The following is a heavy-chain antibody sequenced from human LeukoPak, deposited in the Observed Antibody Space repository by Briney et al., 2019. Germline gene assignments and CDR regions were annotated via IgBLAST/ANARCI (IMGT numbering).Heavy chain of an antibody. J-gene: IGHJ6*02. D-gene: IGHD3-9*01. Sequence: GGSLRLSCAASGFTVSNTCMSWVRQAPGKGLEWVSFIYGGDNTYYADSVKGRFTISRDSSKNTVHLQMNSLRAEDTAVYYCARDGGSGTSTGYNGYYYYGMDVWGQGTTVTVSS. CDR1: GFTVSNTC. CDR3: ARDGGSGTSTGYNGYYYYGMDV. V-gene: IGHV3-66*01. CDR2: IYGGDNT.